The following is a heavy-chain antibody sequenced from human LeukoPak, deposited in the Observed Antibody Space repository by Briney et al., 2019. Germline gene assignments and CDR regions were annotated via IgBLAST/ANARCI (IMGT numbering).Heavy chain of an antibody. CDR1: GFTFSSYS. CDR3: AREGDSSGWYYFDY. J-gene: IGHJ4*02. Sequence: GGSLRLSCAASGFTFSSYSMNWVRQAPGKGLEWVSSISSSSSYIYYADSVKGRFTISRDNAKNTLYLQMNSLRAEDTAVYYCAREGDSSGWYYFDYWGQGTLVTVSS. CDR2: ISSSSSYI. D-gene: IGHD6-19*01. V-gene: IGHV3-21*01.